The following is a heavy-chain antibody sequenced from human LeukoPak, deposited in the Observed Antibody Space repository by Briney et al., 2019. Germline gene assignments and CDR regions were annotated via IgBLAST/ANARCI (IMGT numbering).Heavy chain of an antibody. V-gene: IGHV1-2*06. Sequence: ASVKVSCKASGYTFTGYYMHWVRQAPGQGLEWMGRINPNSGGTNYAQKFQGRVTMTRDTSISTAYMELSRLRSDDTAVYYCAWAAPYSIFGVVYPYQYYVDVWHKGTTVTVSS. D-gene: IGHD3-3*01. CDR2: INPNSGGT. CDR1: GYTFTGYY. J-gene: IGHJ6*03. CDR3: AWAAPYSIFGVVYPYQYYVDV.